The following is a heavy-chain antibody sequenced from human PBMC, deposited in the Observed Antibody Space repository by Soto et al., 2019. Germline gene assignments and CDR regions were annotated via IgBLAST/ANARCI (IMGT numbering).Heavy chain of an antibody. Sequence: QVQLQESGPGLVKPSQTLSLTCTVSGGPINSDSYYWIWVRQYPGRGLEWLGYIYYSGTTYYNPSLQGRVSISRDMSQNQFYRKLSSVPAADRAVYYCARMGLATYYYESDGGWIDFWGQGNLGTVSS. CDR1: GGPINSDSYY. V-gene: IGHV4-31*03. CDR2: IYYSGTT. D-gene: IGHD3-22*01. CDR3: ARMGLATYYYESDGGWIDF. J-gene: IGHJ4*02.